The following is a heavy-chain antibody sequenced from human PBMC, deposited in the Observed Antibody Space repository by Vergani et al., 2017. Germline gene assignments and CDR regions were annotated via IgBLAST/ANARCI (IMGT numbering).Heavy chain of an antibody. Sequence: EVQLVESGGGLVKPGGSLRLSCAASGFGFSNYTMNWVRQAPGKGLEWVSAISSTGSYIYYADSVKGRFTISRDNAKNSLYLQMNSLRAEDTAVYYCARDPVEWILSHYYMDVWGKGTTVTVS. D-gene: IGHD3-3*01. CDR3: ARDPVEWILSHYYMDV. V-gene: IGHV3-21*02. J-gene: IGHJ6*03. CDR1: GFGFSNYT. CDR2: ISSTGSYI.